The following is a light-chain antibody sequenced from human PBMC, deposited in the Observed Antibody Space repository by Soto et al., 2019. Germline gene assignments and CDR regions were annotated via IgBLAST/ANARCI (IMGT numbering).Light chain of an antibody. CDR1: NIGGKN. V-gene: IGLV3-9*01. CDR2: RDG. J-gene: IGLJ2*01. CDR3: QVWDSSAV. Sequence: SYELTQPLSVSVALGQTARITCGGNNIGGKNVHWYQQKPGQAPVLVIYRDGNRPSGIPERFSGSNSGNTATLTISRAQAGDEADSYCQVWDSSAVFGGGTKVTVL.